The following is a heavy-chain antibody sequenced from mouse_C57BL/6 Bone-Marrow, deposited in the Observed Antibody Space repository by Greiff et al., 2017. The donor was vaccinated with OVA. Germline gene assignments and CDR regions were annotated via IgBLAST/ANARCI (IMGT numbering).Heavy chain of an antibody. Sequence: EVQLVESGPGLVKPSQSLSLTCSVTGYSITSGYYWNWIRQFPGNKLEWIGYISYDGSNNYNPSLKNRISITRDTSKNQFFLKLNSVTTEDTATYYCARSYSNPFDYWGQGTTLTVSS. J-gene: IGHJ2*01. D-gene: IGHD2-5*01. CDR2: ISYDGSN. V-gene: IGHV3-6*01. CDR3: ARSYSNPFDY. CDR1: GYSITSGYY.